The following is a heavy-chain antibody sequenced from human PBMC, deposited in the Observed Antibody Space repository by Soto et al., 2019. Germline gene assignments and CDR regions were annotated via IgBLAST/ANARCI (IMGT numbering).Heavy chain of an antibody. J-gene: IGHJ5*02. D-gene: IGHD1-7*01. CDR3: AGYNWNYYFDP. Sequence: PSETLSLTCTVSGGSVRDGSYYWAWLRQPPGKGLEWIGHIYHSGSTIYNPSLKSRVTISIDTSKSQFSLNLNSMTDADTAVYYCAGYNWNYYFDPWGKGTLVTVSS. CDR1: GGSVRDGSYY. CDR2: IYHSGST. V-gene: IGHV4-61*01.